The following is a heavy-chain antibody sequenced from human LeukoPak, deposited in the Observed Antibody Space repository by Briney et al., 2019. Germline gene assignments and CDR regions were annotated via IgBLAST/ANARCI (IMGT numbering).Heavy chain of an antibody. D-gene: IGHD6-13*01. CDR1: GFTFSSYS. CDR2: IRSSGSTV. CDR3: ARGRSAAGPLHYCDY. Sequence: GGSLRLSCAASGFTFSSYSMNWVRQAPGRGLEWVSYIRSSGSTVYYADSVKGRFTISRDNAKNSLYLQMNSLRDEDTAMYYCARGRSAAGPLHYCDYWGQGALVTVSS. J-gene: IGHJ4*02. V-gene: IGHV3-48*02.